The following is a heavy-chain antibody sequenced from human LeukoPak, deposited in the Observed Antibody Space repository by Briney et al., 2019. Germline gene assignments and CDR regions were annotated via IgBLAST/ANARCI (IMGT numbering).Heavy chain of an antibody. Sequence: GGSLRLSCAASGFRFSSYSMNWVRQAPGKELEWVSYISHTGSTMSYADSVKGRFTISRDNARNSLHLQMNSLRAEDTAVYYCVRGGPSTWSWGQGTLVTVSS. CDR1: GFRFSSYS. CDR3: VRGGPSTWS. V-gene: IGHV3-48*04. J-gene: IGHJ5*02. CDR2: ISHTGSTM. D-gene: IGHD2-15*01.